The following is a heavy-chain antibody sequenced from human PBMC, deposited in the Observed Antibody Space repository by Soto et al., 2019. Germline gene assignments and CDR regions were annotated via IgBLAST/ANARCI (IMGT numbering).Heavy chain of an antibody. CDR3: AREEYGMDV. Sequence: LRLSCAASGFTFSSYGMHWVRQAPGKGLEWVAVIWYDGSNKYYTDSVKGRFTISRDNSKNTLYLQMNSLRAEDTAVYYCAREEYGMDVWGQGTTVTVSS. CDR1: GFTFSSYG. J-gene: IGHJ6*02. CDR2: IWYDGSNK. V-gene: IGHV3-33*01.